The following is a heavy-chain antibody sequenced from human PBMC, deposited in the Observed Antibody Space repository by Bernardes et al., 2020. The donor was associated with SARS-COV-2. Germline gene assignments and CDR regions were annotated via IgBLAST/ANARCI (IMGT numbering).Heavy chain of an antibody. CDR1: GFTVSSNC. D-gene: IGHD3-10*01. Sequence: GVSLRLSCAASGFTVSSNCMSWVRQAPGKGLEWVSFFYTGENIYYADSVKGRFTMSKDNSKNTLYLQMNSLRAEDTAVYYCARDGGSGTYFQNYYYYGMDVWGQGTTVTVSS. CDR3: ARDGGSGTYFQNYYYYGMDV. J-gene: IGHJ6*02. CDR2: FYTGENI. V-gene: IGHV3-53*01.